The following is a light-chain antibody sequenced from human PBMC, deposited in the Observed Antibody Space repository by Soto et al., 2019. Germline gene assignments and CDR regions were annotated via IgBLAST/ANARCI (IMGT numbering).Light chain of an antibody. J-gene: IGKJ4*01. Sequence: DIQMTQSPSSLSASVGDRVTITCQASQDITNYLTWYQQKPQKAPKLLIYDASTLQTGVPSRFSGSGSGTDFTFTISSLQPEDIATYYCQQYDNLPLTFGGGTKVEIK. V-gene: IGKV1-33*01. CDR3: QQYDNLPLT. CDR2: DAS. CDR1: QDITNY.